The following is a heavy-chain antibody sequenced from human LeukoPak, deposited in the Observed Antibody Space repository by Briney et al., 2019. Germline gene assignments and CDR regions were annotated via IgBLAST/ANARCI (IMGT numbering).Heavy chain of an antibody. Sequence: SETLSLTCTVSGDSISGVGYYWTWIRRHPGKGLEWIGYIHYTGNTYSNPSLKSRLNMSVDTSKNQFSLELTSVTAAGTAVYYCARGLAAAGLLNPWGQGTLVTVSS. CDR3: ARGLAAAGLLNP. D-gene: IGHD6-13*01. CDR2: IHYTGNT. CDR1: GDSISGVGYY. J-gene: IGHJ5*02. V-gene: IGHV4-31*03.